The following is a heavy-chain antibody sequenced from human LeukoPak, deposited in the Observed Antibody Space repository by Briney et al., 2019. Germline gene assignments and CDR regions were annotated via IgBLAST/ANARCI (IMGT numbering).Heavy chain of an antibody. CDR1: SGSISTSNYY. CDR3: ARGNMLWFGGSSFDY. D-gene: IGHD3-10*01. CDR2: IFYSGST. Sequence: PSETLSLTCTVSSGSISTSNYYWGWVRQPPGKALEWIGNIFYSGSTYYSPSLKSRVTISLDTSRNQFSLKLSSVTAADTAVYYCARGNMLWFGGSSFDYWGQGTLVTVSS. J-gene: IGHJ4*02. V-gene: IGHV4-39*07.